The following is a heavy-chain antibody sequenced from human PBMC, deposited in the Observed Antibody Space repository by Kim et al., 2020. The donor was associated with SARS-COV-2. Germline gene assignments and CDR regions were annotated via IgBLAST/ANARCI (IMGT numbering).Heavy chain of an antibody. CDR3: ARHDGIAAADVDY. J-gene: IGHJ4*02. D-gene: IGHD6-13*01. CDR1: GGSISSSSYY. Sequence: SETLSLTCTVSGGSISSSSYYWGWIRQPPGKGLEWIGSIYYSGSTYYNPSLKSRVTISVDTSKNQFSLKLSSVTAADTAVYYCARHDGIAAADVDYWGQGTLVTVSS. CDR2: IYYSGST. V-gene: IGHV4-39*01.